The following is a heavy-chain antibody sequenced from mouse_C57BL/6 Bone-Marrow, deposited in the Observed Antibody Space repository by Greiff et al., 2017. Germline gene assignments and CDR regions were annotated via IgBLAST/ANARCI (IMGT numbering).Heavy chain of an antibody. V-gene: IGHV1-53*01. D-gene: IGHD1-1*01. CDR1: GYTFTSYW. J-gene: IGHJ4*01. Sequence: QVQLQQPGTELVKPGASVKLSCKASGYTFTSYWMHWVKQRPGQGLEWIGNINPSNGGTNYNEKFKSKATLTVDKSSSTAYMQLSSLTSEDSAVYYCARWGGTTVVPLYAMDYWGQGTSVTVSS. CDR3: ARWGGTTVVPLYAMDY. CDR2: INPSNGGT.